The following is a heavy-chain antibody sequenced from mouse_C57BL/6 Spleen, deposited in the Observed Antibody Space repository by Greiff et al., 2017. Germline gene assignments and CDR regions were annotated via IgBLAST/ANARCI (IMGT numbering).Heavy chain of an antibody. Sequence: EVHLVESGGGLVKPGGSLKLSCAASGFTFSDYGMHWVRQAPEKGLEWVAYISSGSSTIYYADTVQGRFTISRDNAKNTLFLQMTSLQSEDTAMYYCARGVLRYPYYFDYWGQGTTLTVSS. D-gene: IGHD1-1*01. CDR1: GFTFSDYG. J-gene: IGHJ2*01. CDR3: ARGVLRYPYYFDY. CDR2: ISSGSSTI. V-gene: IGHV5-17*01.